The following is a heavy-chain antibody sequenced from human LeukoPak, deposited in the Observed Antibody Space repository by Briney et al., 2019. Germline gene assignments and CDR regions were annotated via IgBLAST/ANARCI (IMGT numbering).Heavy chain of an antibody. CDR2: IYSGGST. CDR3: AKGSGALGAPLYDY. V-gene: IGHV3-53*01. Sequence: GGSLRLSCAASGFTVSSNYMSWVRQAPGKGLEWVSVIYSGGSTYYADSVKGRFTISRDNSKNMLYLQMNSLRAEDTAVYYCAKGSGALGAPLYDYWGQGILVTGSS. CDR1: GFTVSSNY. J-gene: IGHJ4*02. D-gene: IGHD4/OR15-4a*01.